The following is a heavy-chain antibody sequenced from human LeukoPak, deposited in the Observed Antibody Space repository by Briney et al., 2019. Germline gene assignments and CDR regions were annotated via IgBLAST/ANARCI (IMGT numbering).Heavy chain of an antibody. CDR1: GFTFSSYS. V-gene: IGHV3-48*02. J-gene: IGHJ3*02. CDR3: ARSMVRGGYAFDI. Sequence: GGSLRLSCAASGFTFSSYSMNWVRQAPGKGLEWVSYISSSSSTIYYADSVKGRLTISRDNAKNSLYLQMNSLRDEDTAVYYCARSMVRGGYAFDIWGQGTMVTVSS. CDR2: ISSSSSTI. D-gene: IGHD3-10*01.